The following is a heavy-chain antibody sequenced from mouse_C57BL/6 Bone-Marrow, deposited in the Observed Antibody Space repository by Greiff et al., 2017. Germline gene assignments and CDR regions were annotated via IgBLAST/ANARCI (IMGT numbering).Heavy chain of an antibody. CDR3: TTIHYYGSSYTWFAD. Sequence: EVKLMESGAELVRPGASVKLSCTASGFNIKDYYMHWVKQRPEQGLEWIGRIDPEDGDTEYAPKFQGKATMTADTSSNTAYLQLSSLTSEDTAVYYCTTIHYYGSSYTWFADWGQGTLVTVSA. CDR1: GFNIKDYY. V-gene: IGHV14-1*01. J-gene: IGHJ3*01. D-gene: IGHD1-1*01. CDR2: IDPEDGDT.